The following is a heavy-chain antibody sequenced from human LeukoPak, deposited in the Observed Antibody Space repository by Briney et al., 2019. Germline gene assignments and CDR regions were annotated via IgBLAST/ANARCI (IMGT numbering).Heavy chain of an antibody. Sequence: GGSLRLSCAASGFTFSSYAMHWVRQAPGKGLEWVAVISYDGSNKYYADSVKGRFTISRDNSKNTLYLQVNSLRADDTAVYYCAKGSYYDSSGYYYFDYWGQGTLVTVSS. CDR2: ISYDGSNK. D-gene: IGHD3-22*01. V-gene: IGHV3-30-3*01. CDR3: AKGSYYDSSGYYYFDY. J-gene: IGHJ4*02. CDR1: GFTFSSYA.